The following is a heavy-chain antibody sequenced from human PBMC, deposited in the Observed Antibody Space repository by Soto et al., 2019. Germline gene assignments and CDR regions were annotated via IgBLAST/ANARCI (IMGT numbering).Heavy chain of an antibody. Sequence: SETLSLTCTVSGGSISSYYWSWIRQPPGKGLEWIGYIYYSGSTNYNPSLKSRVTISVDTSKNQFSLKLNSVTAADTAVYYCAKAHTGWYYGSGSYYNVRPNWFDPRGQGTLVTVSS. V-gene: IGHV4-59*01. CDR2: IYYSGST. CDR3: AKAHTGWYYGSGSYYNVRPNWFDP. CDR1: GGSISSYY. J-gene: IGHJ5*02. D-gene: IGHD3-10*01.